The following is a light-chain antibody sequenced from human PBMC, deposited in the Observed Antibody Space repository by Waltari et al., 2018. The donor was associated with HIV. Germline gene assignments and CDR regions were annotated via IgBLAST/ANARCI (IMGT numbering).Light chain of an antibody. CDR1: SSDVGGYNY. CDR2: EFS. V-gene: IGLV2-14*01. Sequence: QSALTQPASVSGSPGQSITISCTGTSSDVGGYNYVSWYQQHPGKAPKLKIYEFSNRPSGVANRCSGSKSGNTASLTSSGLQAEDEADYYCSSYTSSSTLVFGGGTELTVL. J-gene: IGLJ2*01. CDR3: SSYTSSSTLV.